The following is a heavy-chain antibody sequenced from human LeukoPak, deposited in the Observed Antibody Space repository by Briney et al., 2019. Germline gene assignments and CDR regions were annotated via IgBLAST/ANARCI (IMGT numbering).Heavy chain of an antibody. CDR1: GGSISSYY. D-gene: IGHD3-10*01. CDR3: ARVWSPGDYYGSGSPIDY. CDR2: IYYSGST. V-gene: IGHV4-59*12. J-gene: IGHJ4*02. Sequence: SETLSLTCTVSGGSISSYYWSWIRQPPGKGLEWIGYIYYSGSTNYNPSLKSRVTISVDTSKNQFSLKLSSVTAADTAVYYCARVWSPGDYYGSGSPIDYWGQGTLVTVSS.